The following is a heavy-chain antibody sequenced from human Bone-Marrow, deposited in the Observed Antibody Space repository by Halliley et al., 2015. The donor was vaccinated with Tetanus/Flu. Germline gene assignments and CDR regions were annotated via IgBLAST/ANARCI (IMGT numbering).Heavy chain of an antibody. Sequence: TLSLTCTVFGGSISGYYYSWIRQPPGKGLEWIGYIYYSGSTNYTPSLKSRVTISLDTSKNQFSLKLSSVTAADTAVYYCARHSSGRYENWYFDLWGRGTLVTVSS. V-gene: IGHV4-59*08. CDR1: GGSISGYY. J-gene: IGHJ2*01. CDR3: ARHSSGRYENWYFDL. CDR2: IYYSGST. D-gene: IGHD6-19*01.